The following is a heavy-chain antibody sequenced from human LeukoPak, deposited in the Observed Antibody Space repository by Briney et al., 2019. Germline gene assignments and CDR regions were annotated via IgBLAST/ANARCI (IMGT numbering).Heavy chain of an antibody. V-gene: IGHV4-39*07. CDR2: IYYSGST. J-gene: IGHJ3*02. Sequence: PSETLSLTCTVSGGSISSSSYYWGWIRQPPGKGLEWIGSIYYSGSTYYNPSLKSRVTISVDTSKNQFSLKLSSVTAADTAVYYCARDISSWYYAFDIWGQGTMVTVSS. D-gene: IGHD6-13*01. CDR3: ARDISSWYYAFDI. CDR1: GGSISSSSYY.